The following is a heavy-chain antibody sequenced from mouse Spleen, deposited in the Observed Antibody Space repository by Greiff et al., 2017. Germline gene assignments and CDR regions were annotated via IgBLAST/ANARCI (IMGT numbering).Heavy chain of an antibody. Sequence: EVQLQQSGPELVKPGASVKISCKASGYTFTDYYMNWVKQSHGKSLEWIGDINPNNGGTSYNQKFKGKATLTVDKSSSTAYMELRSLTSEDSAVYYCALDSSGYGWFAYWGQGTLVTVSA. CDR3: ALDSSGYGWFAY. D-gene: IGHD3-2*01. CDR1: GYTFTDYY. J-gene: IGHJ3*01. V-gene: IGHV1-26*01. CDR2: INPNNGGT.